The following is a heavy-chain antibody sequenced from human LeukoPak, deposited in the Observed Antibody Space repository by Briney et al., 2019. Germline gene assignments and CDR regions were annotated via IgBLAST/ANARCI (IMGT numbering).Heavy chain of an antibody. CDR2: ISGSAST. V-gene: IGHV3-23*01. D-gene: IGHD3-22*01. Sequence: GGSLRLSCAASGFTFSSFAMTWVRQAPGKGLKWVSAISGSASTYYADSVKGRFTISRDNSKNTLYLQMNSLRAEDTAVYYCARDDSTNFPGWTFDPWGQGTLVTVSS. CDR1: GFTFSSFA. CDR3: ARDDSTNFPGWTFDP. J-gene: IGHJ5*02.